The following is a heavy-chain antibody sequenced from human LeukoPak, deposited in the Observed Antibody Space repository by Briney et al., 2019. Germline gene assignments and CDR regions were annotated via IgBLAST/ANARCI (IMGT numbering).Heavy chain of an antibody. J-gene: IGHJ4*02. V-gene: IGHV3-30*01. CDR3: ASLPAAADLL. D-gene: IGHD6-13*01. CDR2: ISYDGSNK. CDR1: GFTFSSYG. Sequence: PGRSLRLSCAASGFTFSSYGMHWVRQAPGKGLEWVAVISYDGSNKYYADSVEGRFTISRDNSKNTLYLQMNSLRAEDTAVYYCASLPAAADLLWGQGTLVTVSS.